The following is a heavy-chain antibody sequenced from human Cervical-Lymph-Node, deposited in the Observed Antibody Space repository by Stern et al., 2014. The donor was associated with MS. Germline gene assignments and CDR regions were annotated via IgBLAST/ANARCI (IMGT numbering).Heavy chain of an antibody. J-gene: IGHJ6*02. CDR1: GFTFSNHA. D-gene: IGHD4-17*01. Sequence: VQLVQSGGGVVQPGGSLRLSCVVSGFTFSNHAMHWVRQAPGKGLEWVTVISYDGRNEYYTDSVQGRFTGSRDHSKNTLYLQMTSLRPDDTAVYYCARATSTTTVTTPYYGLDVWGQGTTGTVS. CDR2: ISYDGRNE. CDR3: ARATSTTTVTTPYYGLDV. V-gene: IGHV3-30*04.